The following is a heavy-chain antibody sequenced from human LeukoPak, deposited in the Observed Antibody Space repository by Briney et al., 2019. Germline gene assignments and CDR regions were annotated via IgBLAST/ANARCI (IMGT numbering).Heavy chain of an antibody. CDR1: GFTFSSYA. CDR2: ISYDGSNK. J-gene: IGHJ6*02. D-gene: IGHD3-10*01. CDR3: ARDRRATQVRGNYYYYYGMDV. Sequence: QPGRSLRLSCAASGFTFSSYAMHWVRQAPGKGLEWVAVISYDGSNKYYADSVKGRFTISRDNSKNTLYPQMNSLRAEDTAVYYCARDRRATQVRGNYYYYYGMDVWGQGTTVTVSS. V-gene: IGHV3-30*04.